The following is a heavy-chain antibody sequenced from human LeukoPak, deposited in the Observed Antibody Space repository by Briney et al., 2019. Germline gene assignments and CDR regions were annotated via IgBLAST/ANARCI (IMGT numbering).Heavy chain of an antibody. CDR3: ARYVGFWSGPTIHNWFDP. CDR2: IYYSGST. CDR1: GGSISSGDYY. D-gene: IGHD3-3*01. J-gene: IGHJ5*02. V-gene: IGHV4-30-4*01. Sequence: SQTLSLTCTVSGGSISSGDYYWSWIRQPPGKGLEWIGYIYYSGSTYYNPSLKSRVTISVDTSKNQFSLKLSSVTAADTAVYYCARYVGFWSGPTIHNWFDPWGQGTLVTVSS.